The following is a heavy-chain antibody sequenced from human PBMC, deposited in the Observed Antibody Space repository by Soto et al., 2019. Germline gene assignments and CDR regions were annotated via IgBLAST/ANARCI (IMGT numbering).Heavy chain of an antibody. CDR3: TTHLVTYYDILTGYFKLKKVDY. CDR2: IKSKTDGGTT. D-gene: IGHD3-9*01. CDR1: GFTFSNAW. J-gene: IGHJ4*02. Sequence: EVQLVESGGGLVKPGGSLRLSCAASGFTFSNAWMNWVRQAPGKGLEWVGRIKSKTDGGTTDYAAPVKGRFTISRDDSKNTLYLQMNSLKTEDTAVYYCTTHLVTYYDILTGYFKLKKVDYWGQGTLVTVSS. V-gene: IGHV3-15*07.